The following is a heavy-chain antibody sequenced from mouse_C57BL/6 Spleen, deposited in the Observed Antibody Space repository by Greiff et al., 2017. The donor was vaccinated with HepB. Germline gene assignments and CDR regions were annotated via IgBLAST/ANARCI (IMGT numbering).Heavy chain of an antibody. CDR1: GYTFTSYW. J-gene: IGHJ1*03. Sequence: QVQLQQSGAELVRPGSSVKLSCKASGYTFTSYWMHWVKQRPIQGLEWIGNIDPSDSETHYNQKFKDKATLTVDKSSSTAYMQLSSLTSEDSAVYYCARSEDYGSRYFDVWGTGTTVTVSS. D-gene: IGHD1-1*01. V-gene: IGHV1-52*01. CDR3: ARSEDYGSRYFDV. CDR2: IDPSDSET.